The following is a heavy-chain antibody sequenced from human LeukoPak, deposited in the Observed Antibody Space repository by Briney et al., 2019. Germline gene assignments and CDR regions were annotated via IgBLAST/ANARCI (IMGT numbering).Heavy chain of an antibody. Sequence: ASVKVSCKASGYTFTGYYMHWVRQAPGQGLKWMGWINPNSGGTNYAQKFQGRVTMTRDTSISTAYMELSRLRSDDTAVYYCARQESYYDSSGYIEYFQHWGQGTLVTVSS. V-gene: IGHV1-2*02. CDR1: GYTFTGYY. D-gene: IGHD3-22*01. CDR2: INPNSGGT. CDR3: ARQESYYDSSGYIEYFQH. J-gene: IGHJ1*01.